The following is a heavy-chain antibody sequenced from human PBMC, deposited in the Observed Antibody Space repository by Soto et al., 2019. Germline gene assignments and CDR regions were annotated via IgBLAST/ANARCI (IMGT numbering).Heavy chain of an antibody. D-gene: IGHD3-22*01. V-gene: IGHV1-58*01. J-gene: IGHJ4*02. CDR3: AARGYYYDSSGYQRGVDY. Sequence: QMQLVQSGPEVKKPGTSVKVSCKASGFTFTSSAVQWVRQARGQRLEWIGWIVVGSGNTNYAQKLQERVTITRDMSTSTAYMELSSLRSEDTAVYYCAARGYYYDSSGYQRGVDYWGQGTLVTVSS. CDR1: GFTFTSSA. CDR2: IVVGSGNT.